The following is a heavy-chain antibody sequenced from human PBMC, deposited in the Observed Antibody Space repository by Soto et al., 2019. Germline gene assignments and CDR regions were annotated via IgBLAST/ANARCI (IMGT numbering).Heavy chain of an antibody. CDR2: ISGSGGST. J-gene: IGHJ4*02. CDR1: GFTFSSYA. CDR3: AKADSSDWYRGPFDY. Sequence: EVQLLESGGGLVQPGGSLRLSCAASGFTFSSYAMSWVRQAPGKGLEWVSAISGSGGSTYYADSVKGRFTISRDNSRNTLYLQMNSLRAEDTAVYYCAKADSSDWYRGPFDYWGQGTLVTVSS. V-gene: IGHV3-23*01. D-gene: IGHD6-19*01.